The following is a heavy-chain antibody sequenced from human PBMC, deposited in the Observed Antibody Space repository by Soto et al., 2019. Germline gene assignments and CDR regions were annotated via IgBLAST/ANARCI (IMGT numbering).Heavy chain of an antibody. V-gene: IGHV4-61*01. J-gene: IGHJ6*02. D-gene: IGHD6-6*01. Sequence: SEPLSLTCTVSGGSVSSGSSYWSWLRQPPGKGLEWIGYIYDSGSTNYNPSLKSRVTISVDTSKNQFSLKLSSVTAADTAVYYCARESAIAARPGDYYYGMDVWGQGTTVT. CDR1: GGSVSSGSSY. CDR2: IYDSGST. CDR3: ARESAIAARPGDYYYGMDV.